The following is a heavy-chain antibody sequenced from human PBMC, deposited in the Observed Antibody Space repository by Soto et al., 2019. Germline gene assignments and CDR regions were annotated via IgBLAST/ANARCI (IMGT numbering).Heavy chain of an antibody. CDR3: TNAFIAVAVPDY. J-gene: IGHJ4*02. Sequence: GGSLRLSCAASGFTFHSHAMSWVRLAPGKGLEWISSITGNGLNSYYANSVKGRFTISRDNSKNTVYLQMNGLGAEDTAVYYCTNAFIAVAVPDYWGQGTLVTVSS. V-gene: IGHV3-23*01. CDR2: ITGNGLNS. CDR1: GFTFHSHA. D-gene: IGHD6-19*01.